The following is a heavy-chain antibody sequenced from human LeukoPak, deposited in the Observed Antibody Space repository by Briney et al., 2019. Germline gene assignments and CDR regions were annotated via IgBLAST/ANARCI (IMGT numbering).Heavy chain of an antibody. CDR2: IYSGGNT. Sequence: GGSLRLSCAASGFTVRSNYMSWVRQAPGKGLEWVSVIYSGGNTYYADSVKGGFPYSRENCKNTVSCQMNSLRDENTAGYFLAVSRIVGEVDVFDMWGQGTMVTVSS. CDR1: GFTVRSNY. D-gene: IGHD1-26*01. J-gene: IGHJ3*02. CDR3: AVSRIVGEVDVFDM. V-gene: IGHV3-66*01.